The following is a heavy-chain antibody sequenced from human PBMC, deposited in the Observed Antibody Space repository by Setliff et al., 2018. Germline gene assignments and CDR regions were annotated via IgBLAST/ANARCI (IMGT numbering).Heavy chain of an antibody. Sequence: PSETLSLTCTVSGGSISSYYWSWIRQPAGKGLEWIGRIYTSGSTNYNPSLKSRVTMSVDTSKNQFSLKLSSVTAADTAVYYCARDLRYFDWLIKNWYFDLWGRGTLVTVSS. V-gene: IGHV4-4*07. J-gene: IGHJ2*01. CDR1: GGSISSYY. CDR2: IYTSGST. CDR3: ARDLRYFDWLIKNWYFDL. D-gene: IGHD3-9*01.